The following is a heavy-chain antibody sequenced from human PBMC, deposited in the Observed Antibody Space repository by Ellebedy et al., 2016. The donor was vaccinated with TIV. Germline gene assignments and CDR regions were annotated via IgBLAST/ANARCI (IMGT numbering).Heavy chain of an antibody. Sequence: PGGSLRLSCAASGFTFRSRPMNWVRQAPGKGLEWLSYIGLATGDTHYADAVKGRFAISRDNSENTLYLQVNSLTTEDTAVYYCARDRPGTVVAGALEYWGQGTLVTVSS. CDR1: GFTFRSRP. V-gene: IGHV3-21*05. D-gene: IGHD6-19*01. J-gene: IGHJ4*02. CDR2: IGLATGDT. CDR3: ARDRPGTVVAGALEY.